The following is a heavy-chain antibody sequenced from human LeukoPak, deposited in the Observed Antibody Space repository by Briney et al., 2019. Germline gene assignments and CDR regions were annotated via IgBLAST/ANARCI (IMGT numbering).Heavy chain of an antibody. V-gene: IGHV3-66*01. CDR1: GFTVITNY. Sequence: GGSLRLSCAASGFTVITNYMSWVRQAPGKGLEWVSVIYSDGTTHYADSVKGRFTISRDNSKNTLYLQMSSLRAEDTAVYYCARVRYYDFWSGYYFDPWGQGTLVTVSS. CDR2: IYSDGTT. J-gene: IGHJ5*02. CDR3: ARVRYYDFWSGYYFDP. D-gene: IGHD3-3*01.